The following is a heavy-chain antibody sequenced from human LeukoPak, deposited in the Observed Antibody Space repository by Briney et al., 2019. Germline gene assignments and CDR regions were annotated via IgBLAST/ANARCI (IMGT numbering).Heavy chain of an antibody. D-gene: IGHD3-16*01. Sequence: SETLSLTCTVSGGSISSYYWSWIRQPPGKGLEWIGYIYYSGSTNYNPSLKSRVTISVDTSKNQFSLKLSSVTAADTAVYYCARSPPPLDYMDVWGKGTTVLVSS. CDR3: ARSPPPLDYMDV. CDR1: GGSISSYY. V-gene: IGHV4-59*12. CDR2: IYYSGST. J-gene: IGHJ6*03.